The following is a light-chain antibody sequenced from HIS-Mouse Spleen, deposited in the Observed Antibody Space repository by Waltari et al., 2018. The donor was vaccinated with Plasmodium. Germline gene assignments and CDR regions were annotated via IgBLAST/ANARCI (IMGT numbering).Light chain of an antibody. Sequence: SYELTQPPSVSVSPGQTASITCSGDKLGDKYACWYQQKPGQSPVLVIYQDSKRPSGIPERVSGSNSGNTATLTISGTQAMDEADYYCQAWDISTVVFGGGTKLTVL. CDR3: QAWDISTVV. CDR1: KLGDKY. V-gene: IGLV3-1*01. CDR2: QDS. J-gene: IGLJ2*01.